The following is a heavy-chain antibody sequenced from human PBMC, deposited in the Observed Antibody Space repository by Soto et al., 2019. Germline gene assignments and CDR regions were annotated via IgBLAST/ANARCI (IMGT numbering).Heavy chain of an antibody. J-gene: IGHJ3*01. V-gene: IGHV3-74*01. CDR2: IHSDGSST. CDR3: ARGDRGAFDL. CDR1: GFTFSYYW. Sequence: EVQLVESGGGLVRPGGSLRLSCAASGFTFSYYWMHWVRQAPGKGLVWVSRIHSDGSSTTYADFEKGRFFISRDNARNTVDLQMNSVRVEDTAVYYCARGDRGAFDLWGQGTVVTVSS. D-gene: IGHD1-26*01.